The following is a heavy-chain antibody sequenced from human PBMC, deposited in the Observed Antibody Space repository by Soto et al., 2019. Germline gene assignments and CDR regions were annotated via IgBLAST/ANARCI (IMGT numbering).Heavy chain of an antibody. Sequence: SLRLSCAASGFTVSSNYMSRVRQAPGKGLEWVSVIYSGGSTYYADSVKGRFTISRDNSKNTLCLQMNSLRAEDTAVYYCARYKIYYYDSSGYHNGDAFDIWGQGTMVTVSS. V-gene: IGHV3-53*01. CDR2: IYSGGST. J-gene: IGHJ3*02. CDR3: ARYKIYYYDSSGYHNGDAFDI. D-gene: IGHD3-22*01. CDR1: GFTVSSNY.